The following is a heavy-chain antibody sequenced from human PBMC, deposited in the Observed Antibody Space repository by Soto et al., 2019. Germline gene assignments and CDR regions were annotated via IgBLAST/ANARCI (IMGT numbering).Heavy chain of an antibody. J-gene: IGHJ5*02. Sequence: ASVKVSCKASGYTFTGYYMHWVRQAPGQGLEWMGWINPNSGGTNYAQKFQGRVTMTRDTSISTAYMELSRLRSDDTAVYYCARDEGDIVVVPAAIPHNWFDPWGQGTLVTVSS. CDR1: GYTFTGYY. CDR3: ARDEGDIVVVPAAIPHNWFDP. CDR2: INPNSGGT. V-gene: IGHV1-2*02. D-gene: IGHD2-2*01.